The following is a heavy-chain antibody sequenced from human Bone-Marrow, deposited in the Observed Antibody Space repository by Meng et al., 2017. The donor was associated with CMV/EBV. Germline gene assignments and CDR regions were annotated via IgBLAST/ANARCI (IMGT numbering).Heavy chain of an antibody. CDR1: GGTFSSYA. J-gene: IGHJ6*02. Sequence: SVKFSGKASGGTFSSYAISWVRQAPGQGLEWMGVLIPIFGTANYAQKFQGRVTIATDESTSTAYMELSSLRSEDTAVYYCARDDFYDFWSGYRKYYYYGMDVWGQGTTVTVSS. CDR2: LIPIFGTA. D-gene: IGHD3-3*01. V-gene: IGHV1-69*05. CDR3: ARDDFYDFWSGYRKYYYYGMDV.